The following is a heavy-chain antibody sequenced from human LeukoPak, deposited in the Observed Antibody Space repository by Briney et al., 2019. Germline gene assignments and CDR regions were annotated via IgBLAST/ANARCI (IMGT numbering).Heavy chain of an antibody. CDR1: GGSFSGYY. V-gene: IGHV4-34*01. CDR3: TRLRYSSWRANYYYHYLDV. CDR2: INHRGST. D-gene: IGHD6-13*01. Sequence: PPETLSLTCAVYGGSFSGYYWSGIRQPPGKGLGWIWEINHRGSTNYNPSLQSRVTISVDTSTNKSSLKRSCVTAAATAVYYCTRLRYSSWRANYYYHYLDVWGKGTPVTVSS. J-gene: IGHJ6*03.